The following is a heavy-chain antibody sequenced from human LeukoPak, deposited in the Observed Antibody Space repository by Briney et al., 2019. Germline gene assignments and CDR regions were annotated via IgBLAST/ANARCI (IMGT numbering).Heavy chain of an antibody. CDR2: IYPGDSDT. Sequence: GECLKISCKGSGYSFSTYWIGWVRQVPGKGLEWMGLIYPGDSDTRYSPSFQGQVTISADKSISTAYLQWSSLKASDTAMYYCARKRVGASVDVWGKGTTVTVSS. CDR3: ARKRVGASVDV. D-gene: IGHD1-26*01. CDR1: GYSFSTYW. J-gene: IGHJ6*04. V-gene: IGHV5-51*01.